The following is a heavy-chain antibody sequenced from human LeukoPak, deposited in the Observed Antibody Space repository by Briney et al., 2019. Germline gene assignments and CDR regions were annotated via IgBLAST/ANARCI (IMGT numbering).Heavy chain of an antibody. Sequence: GRSLRLSCAASGFTFSSYAMHWVRQAPGKGLEWVAVISYDGSNKYYADSVKGRFTISRDNSKNTLYLQMNSLRAEDTAVYYCTRDDRWFGELSNYGMDVWGRGTTVTVS. CDR2: ISYDGSNK. D-gene: IGHD3-10*01. J-gene: IGHJ6*02. CDR3: TRDDRWFGELSNYGMDV. V-gene: IGHV3-30-3*01. CDR1: GFTFSSYA.